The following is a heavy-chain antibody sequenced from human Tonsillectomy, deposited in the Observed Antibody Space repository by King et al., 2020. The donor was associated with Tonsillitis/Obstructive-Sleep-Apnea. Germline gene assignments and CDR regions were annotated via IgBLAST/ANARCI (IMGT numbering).Heavy chain of an antibody. V-gene: IGHV3-53*01. Sequence: EVQLVESGGGLIQPGGSLRLSCAASGFTVSSNYMSWVRQAPGKGLEWVSVIYRGGSTYYADSVQGRFTISRDNSKNTLYLQMNSLRAEDTAVSYCARDQDYGSGSYFHYYYYMDVWGKGTTVTVSS. CDR1: GFTVSSNY. CDR2: IYRGGST. D-gene: IGHD3-10*01. J-gene: IGHJ6*03. CDR3: ARDQDYGSGSYFHYYYYMDV.